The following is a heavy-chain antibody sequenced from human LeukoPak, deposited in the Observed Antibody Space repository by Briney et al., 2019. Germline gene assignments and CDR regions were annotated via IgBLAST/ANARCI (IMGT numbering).Heavy chain of an antibody. V-gene: IGHV3-73*01. CDR1: GFTLSDSA. Sequence: AGGSLRLSCAASGFTLSDSAIHWVRQASEKGLEWVGLIDRPAKSYATAYGASVGGRFTISRDDSKNTAYLQMDSLKTEDTALYYCTRDRGTYNWLDPWGQGTLVTVSS. CDR2: IDRPAKSYAT. CDR3: TRDRGTYNWLDP. D-gene: IGHD1-26*01. J-gene: IGHJ5*02.